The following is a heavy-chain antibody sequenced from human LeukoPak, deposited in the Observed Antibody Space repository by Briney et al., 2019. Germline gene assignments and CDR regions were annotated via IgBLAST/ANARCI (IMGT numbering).Heavy chain of an antibody. CDR1: GFPFRSYA. Sequence: GGSLRLSCAASGFPFRSYAMSWVRQAPGKGLEWVSAISGSGGNTYYADSVKGRFTISRDNSKSTLYLQMNSLRAEDTAVYYCAKVPRGAGTPSGYWGQGTLVTVSS. CDR2: ISGSGGNT. J-gene: IGHJ4*02. D-gene: IGHD3-3*01. CDR3: AKVPRGAGTPSGY. V-gene: IGHV3-23*01.